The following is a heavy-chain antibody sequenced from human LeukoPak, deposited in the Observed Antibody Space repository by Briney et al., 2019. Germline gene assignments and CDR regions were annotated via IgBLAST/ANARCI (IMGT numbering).Heavy chain of an antibody. CDR1: GASIASTSYY. CDR2: IYQSGNT. D-gene: IGHD6-19*01. V-gene: IGHV4-39*02. CDR3: ARVADSSGWFGDYFDN. J-gene: IGHJ4*02. Sequence: SETLSLTCSVSGASIASTSYYWGWVPQPPGKGLEWIGNIYQSGNTYYTSSLRSRVTISVDTSKNLFSLHLTSVTGADTAVYFCARVADSSGWFGDYFDNWGLGTLVTVSS.